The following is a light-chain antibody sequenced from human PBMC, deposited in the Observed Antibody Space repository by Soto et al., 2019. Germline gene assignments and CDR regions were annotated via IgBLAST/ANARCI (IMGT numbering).Light chain of an antibody. Sequence: EIAMMQSPATLSVSPGESVTLSCRASQLFSSNLAWYQHKPGQAPRLLIYGVSTRDTGVQDRFSGSASGTEFTLTIRSLQSEDFAVYYCKQYNNWPRTFGQGTRLEIK. CDR1: QLFSSN. J-gene: IGKJ5*01. CDR2: GVS. CDR3: KQYNNWPRT. V-gene: IGKV3-15*01.